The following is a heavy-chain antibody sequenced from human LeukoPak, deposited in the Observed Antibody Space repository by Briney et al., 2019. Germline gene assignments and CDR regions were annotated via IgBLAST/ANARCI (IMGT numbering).Heavy chain of an antibody. Sequence: PGGSLRLSCTGSGFTFGDYAMSWFRQAPGKGLEWVGYIRSKAYGGTAEYAASVKGRFTISRDDSKSIVYLQMDSLKTEDSAVYYCTRDPLVPPPWGQGTLVTVSS. J-gene: IGHJ5*02. CDR3: TRDPLVPPP. CDR2: IRSKAYGGTA. CDR1: GFTFGDYA. D-gene: IGHD3-10*02. V-gene: IGHV3-49*03.